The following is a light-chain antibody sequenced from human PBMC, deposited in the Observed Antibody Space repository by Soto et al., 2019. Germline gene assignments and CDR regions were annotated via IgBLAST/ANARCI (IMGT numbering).Light chain of an antibody. J-gene: IGLJ2*01. V-gene: IGLV4-69*01. CDR2: LNSDGSH. CDR1: SGHSNYV. CDR3: QTWDTGIRV. Sequence: QPVLTQSPSASASLGASVKLTCTLSSGHSNYVIAWPQQQPEKGPRYLMKLNSDGSHSKGDGIPDRFSGSSSGAERYLTISSLQSEDEADYYCQTWDTGIRVFGGGTKLTVL.